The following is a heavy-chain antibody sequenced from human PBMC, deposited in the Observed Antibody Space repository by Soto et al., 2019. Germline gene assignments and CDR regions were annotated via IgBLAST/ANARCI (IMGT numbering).Heavy chain of an antibody. J-gene: IGHJ5*02. D-gene: IGHD3-3*01. CDR1: GGSISSGGYY. Sequence: QVQLQESGPGLVKPSQTLSLTCTVSGGSISSGGYYWSWIRQHPGKGLEWIGYIYYSGSTYYNPSLKSRVTISVDTSKNQFSLKLSSVTAADTAVYYCARDNHPRRENHYDFWPPGTNWFDPWGQGTLVTVSS. CDR3: ARDNHPRRENHYDFWPPGTNWFDP. V-gene: IGHV4-31*03. CDR2: IYYSGST.